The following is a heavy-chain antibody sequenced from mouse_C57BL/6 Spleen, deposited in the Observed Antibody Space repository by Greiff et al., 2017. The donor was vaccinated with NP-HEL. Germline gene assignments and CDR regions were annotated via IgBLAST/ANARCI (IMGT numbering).Heavy chain of an antibody. J-gene: IGHJ3*01. CDR1: GYAFSSYW. Sequence: QVQLKESGAELVKPGASVKISCKASGYAFSSYWMNWVKQRPGKGLEWIGQIYPGDGDTNYNGKFKGKATLTADKSSSTAYMQLSSLTSEDSAVYFCARSSAQATFWFADWGQGTLVTVSA. D-gene: IGHD3-2*02. CDR2: IYPGDGDT. CDR3: ARSSAQATFWFAD. V-gene: IGHV1-80*01.